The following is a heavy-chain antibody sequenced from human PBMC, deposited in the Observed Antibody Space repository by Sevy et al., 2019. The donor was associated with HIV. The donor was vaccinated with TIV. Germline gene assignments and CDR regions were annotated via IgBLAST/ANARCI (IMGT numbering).Heavy chain of an antibody. CDR1: GFTFSSYW. CDR2: MKQDGSEK. D-gene: IGHD5-18*01. J-gene: IGHJ5*02. V-gene: IGHV3-7*01. CDR3: VRGGVGGFSYSLDT. Sequence: LSLTCAASGFTFSSYWMSWVRQAPGKGLEWVATMKQDGSEKYCVDSVKGRLTISRDNAKNSLYLQMNSLRAEDTAVYYCVRGGVGGFSYSLDTWGQGTLVTVSS.